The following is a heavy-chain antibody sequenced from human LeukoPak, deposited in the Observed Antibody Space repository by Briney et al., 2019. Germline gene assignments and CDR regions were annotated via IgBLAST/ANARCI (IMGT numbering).Heavy chain of an antibody. J-gene: IGHJ4*02. Sequence: SQTLSLTCTVSGGSISSGDYYWSWIRQPPGKGLEWIGYIYYSGNTNYNTSLKSRVTISVDTSKNQFSLKLSSVTAADTAVYYCARHFPKDSSGWDPFDYWGQGTLVTVSS. CDR3: ARHFPKDSSGWDPFDY. CDR1: GGSISSGDYY. D-gene: IGHD6-19*01. CDR2: IYYSGNT. V-gene: IGHV4-30-4*01.